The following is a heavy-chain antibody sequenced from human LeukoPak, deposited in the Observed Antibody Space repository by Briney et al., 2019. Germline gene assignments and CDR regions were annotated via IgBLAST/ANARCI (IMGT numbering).Heavy chain of an antibody. V-gene: IGHV1-8*02. D-gene: IGHD3-10*01. Sequence: VASVKVSCKASGGTFSSYAISWVRQAPGQGLEWMGWMNPNSGNTGYAQKFQGRVTMTRNTSISTAYMELSSLRSEDTAVYYCARGILWFGDDVWGKGTTVTISS. J-gene: IGHJ6*04. CDR3: ARGILWFGDDV. CDR2: MNPNSGNT. CDR1: GGTFSSYA.